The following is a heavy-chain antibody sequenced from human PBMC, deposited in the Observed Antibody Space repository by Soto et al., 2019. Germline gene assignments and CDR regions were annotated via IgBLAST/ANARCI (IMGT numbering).Heavy chain of an antibody. CDR3: ARPYEGGYSSNHHYYYALDV. J-gene: IGHJ6*02. Sequence: SVKVSCKISGGTFSRYSISWVRQAPGQGLEWMGGIVPIFGTRNYAQKFQDRVTITTDESATTAHMELSNLRSEDTAVYYCARPYEGGYSSNHHYYYALDVWGQGTAVTVSS. CDR1: GGTFSRYS. CDR2: IVPIFGTR. V-gene: IGHV1-69*05. D-gene: IGHD3-22*01.